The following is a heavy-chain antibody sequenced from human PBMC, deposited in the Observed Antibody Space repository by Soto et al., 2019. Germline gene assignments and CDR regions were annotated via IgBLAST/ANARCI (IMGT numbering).Heavy chain of an antibody. Sequence: PGGSLRLSCAASGFTFDDYGMNWVRQAPGKGLEWVGRIKSKTDGGTTDYAAPVKGRFTISRDDSKNTLYLQMNSLKTEDTAVYYCTTEGPDFWSGYYRSYYGMDVWGQGTTVTVSS. CDR1: GFTFDDYG. J-gene: IGHJ6*02. CDR3: TTEGPDFWSGYYRSYYGMDV. CDR2: IKSKTDGGTT. V-gene: IGHV3-15*07. D-gene: IGHD3-3*01.